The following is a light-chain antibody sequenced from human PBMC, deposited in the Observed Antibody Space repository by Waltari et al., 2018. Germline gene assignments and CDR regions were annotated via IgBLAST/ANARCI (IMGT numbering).Light chain of an antibody. CDR3: GTWDSSLDSYV. CDR2: DNS. Sequence: QSVLTQPPSVSAAPGQKVTVSCPGTTSNIGNYYVSWYQHLPGTAPKLLIFDNSQRPSGIPERFSGSKSGTSATLGITGLQTGDEADYYCGTWDSSLDSYVFGSGSKVTVL. V-gene: IGLV1-51*01. CDR1: TSNIGNYY. J-gene: IGLJ1*01.